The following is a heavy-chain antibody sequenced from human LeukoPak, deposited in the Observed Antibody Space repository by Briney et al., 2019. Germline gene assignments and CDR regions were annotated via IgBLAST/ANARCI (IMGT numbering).Heavy chain of an antibody. Sequence: GRSLRLSCAASGFTFSSYTIHWVRQAPGKGLDWVSIISGSGSSTYYADSVKGRFTISRDNSKNTPYLQMNSLRAEDAAVYYCAKRIAAGGMVFDYWGQGTLVTVSS. J-gene: IGHJ4*02. CDR2: ISGSGSST. D-gene: IGHD6-13*01. CDR3: AKRIAAGGMVFDY. V-gene: IGHV3-23*01. CDR1: GFTFSSYT.